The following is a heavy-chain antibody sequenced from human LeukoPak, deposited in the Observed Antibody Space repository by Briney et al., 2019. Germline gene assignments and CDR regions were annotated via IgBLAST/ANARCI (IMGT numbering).Heavy chain of an antibody. Sequence: ASVKVSCKASGYTFTRFYMHWVRQAPGQGLEWMGIINPSGGSTSYTQKFQGRATMTRDTSTTTVYTELSSLRSEDTAVYYCARASDSSGYYAPQHYFDYWGQGTPVTVSS. V-gene: IGHV1-46*03. CDR3: ARASDSSGYYAPQHYFDY. D-gene: IGHD3-22*01. CDR1: GYTFTRFY. J-gene: IGHJ4*02. CDR2: INPSGGST.